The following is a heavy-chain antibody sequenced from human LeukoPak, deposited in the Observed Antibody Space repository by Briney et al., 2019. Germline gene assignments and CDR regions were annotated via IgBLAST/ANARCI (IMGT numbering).Heavy chain of an antibody. D-gene: IGHD6-19*01. CDR3: AKALRGGWTRFDY. CDR2: ISGSGGST. J-gene: IGHJ4*02. Sequence: GGSLRLSCAASGFTFSSYAMSWVRQAPGKGLEWVSAISGSGGSTYYADSVKGRFPISRDNSKNTLYLQMNSLRAEDTAVYYCAKALRGGWTRFDYWGQGTLVTVSS. V-gene: IGHV3-23*01. CDR1: GFTFSSYA.